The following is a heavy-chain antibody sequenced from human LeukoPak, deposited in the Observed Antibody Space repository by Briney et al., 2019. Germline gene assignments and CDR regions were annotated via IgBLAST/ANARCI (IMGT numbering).Heavy chain of an antibody. D-gene: IGHD3-22*01. Sequence: SETLSLTCTVSGGSISSSSYYWGWIRQPPGKGLEWIGNIYYSGSTYYNPSLKSRVTISVDTSKNQFSLKLSSVTAADTAVYYCASDWYYYDSSGYYLAYWGQGTLVTVSS. CDR3: ASDWYYYDSSGYYLAY. V-gene: IGHV4-39*07. CDR1: GGSISSSSYY. J-gene: IGHJ4*02. CDR2: IYYSGST.